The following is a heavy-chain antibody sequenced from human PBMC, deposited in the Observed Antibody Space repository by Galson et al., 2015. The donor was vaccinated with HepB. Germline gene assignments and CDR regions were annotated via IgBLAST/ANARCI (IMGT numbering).Heavy chain of an antibody. J-gene: IGHJ5*02. CDR3: ARGQPGSSWYGVLQYNWFDP. CDR1: GYTFTSYG. D-gene: IGHD6-13*01. CDR2: ISAYNGNT. V-gene: IGHV1-18*04. Sequence: SVKVSCKASGYTFTSYGISWVRQAPGQGLEWMGWISAYNGNTNYAQKLQGRVTMTTDTSTSTAYMELRSLRSDDTAVYYCARGQPGSSWYGVLQYNWFDPWGQGTLVTVSS.